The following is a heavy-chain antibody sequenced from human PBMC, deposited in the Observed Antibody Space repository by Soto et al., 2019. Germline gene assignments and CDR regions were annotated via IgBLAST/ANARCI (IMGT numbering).Heavy chain of an antibody. CDR1: GFTFTTYA. Sequence: EVQVLESGGGLVQPGGSLRLSCVASGFTFTTYAMTWVRQAPGKGLEWVSIISGSGGSTHDADSVKGPFIISRDNTKNTLYLQMNGLRAEDTAVYYCAKTGFGRYCSSTSCVHFDYWGQGTLVTVSS. CDR2: ISGSGGST. J-gene: IGHJ4*02. V-gene: IGHV3-23*01. CDR3: AKTGFGRYCSSTSCVHFDY. D-gene: IGHD2-2*01.